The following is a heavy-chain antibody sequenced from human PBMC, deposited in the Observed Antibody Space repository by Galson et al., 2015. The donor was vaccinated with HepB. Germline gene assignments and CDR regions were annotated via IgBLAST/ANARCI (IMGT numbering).Heavy chain of an antibody. V-gene: IGHV1-2*02. Sequence: SVKVSCKASGYTFTGYYMHWVRQAPGQGLEWMGWINPNSGGTNYAQKFQGRVTMTRDTSISTAYMELSRLRSDDTAVYYCARDKVKQQLAIRYYYYMDVWGKGTTVTVSS. CDR3: ARDKVKQQLAIRYYYYMDV. CDR1: GYTFTGYY. D-gene: IGHD6-13*01. J-gene: IGHJ6*03. CDR2: INPNSGGT.